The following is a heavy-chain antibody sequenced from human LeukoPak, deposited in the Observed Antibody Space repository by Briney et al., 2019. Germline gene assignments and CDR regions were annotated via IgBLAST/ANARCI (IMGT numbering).Heavy chain of an antibody. CDR2: INHSGST. J-gene: IGHJ3*02. CDR1: GGSFSGYY. D-gene: IGHD3-16*02. Sequence: SETLSLTCAVYGGSFSGYYWSWIRQPPGKGLEWIGEINHSGSTNYNPSLKSRVTISVDTSKNQFSLKLSSVTAAGTAVYYCAREAVYYDYVWGSYRYKTGAFDTWGQGTMVTVSS. V-gene: IGHV4-34*01. CDR3: AREAVYYDYVWGSYRYKTGAFDT.